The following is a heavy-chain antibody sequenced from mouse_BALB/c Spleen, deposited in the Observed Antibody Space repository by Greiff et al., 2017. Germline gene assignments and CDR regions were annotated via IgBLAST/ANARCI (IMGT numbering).Heavy chain of an antibody. CDR3: ARERDGYYDY. D-gene: IGHD2-3*01. V-gene: IGHV1-80*01. Sequence: QVRLQQSGAELVRPGSSVKISCKASGYAFSSYWMNWVKQRPGQGLEWIGQIYPGDGDTNYNGKFKGKATLTADKSSSTAYMQLSSLTSEDSAVYFCARERDGYYDYWGQGTTLTVSS. CDR2: IYPGDGDT. J-gene: IGHJ2*01. CDR1: GYAFSSYW.